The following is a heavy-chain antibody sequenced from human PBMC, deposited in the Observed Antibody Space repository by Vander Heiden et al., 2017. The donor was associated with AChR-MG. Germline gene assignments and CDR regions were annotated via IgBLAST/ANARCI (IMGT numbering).Heavy chain of an antibody. J-gene: IGHJ5*02. V-gene: IGHV1-18*01. CDR3: ARDLFGDTAYYDFWSGNNWFDP. D-gene: IGHD3-3*01. CDR1: GYTFPSYG. Sequence: QVQLVQSGAEVQKPGPSVTLSCTASGYTFPSYGLSCVGQAPGQGLEWMGWISAYNGNTNYAQKLQGRVTMTTDTSTSTAYMELRSLRYDDTAVYYGARDLFGDTAYYDFWSGNNWFDPWGQGTLVTVSS. CDR2: ISAYNGNT.